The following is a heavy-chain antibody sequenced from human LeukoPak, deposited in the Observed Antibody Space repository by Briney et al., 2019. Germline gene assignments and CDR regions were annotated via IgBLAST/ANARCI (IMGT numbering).Heavy chain of an antibody. V-gene: IGHV4-30-2*01. CDR3: ARDEKAAAAFDY. D-gene: IGHD6-13*01. Sequence: PSETLSLTCTVSGGSISSGGYYWSWIRQPPGKGLEWIGYIYHSGSTYYNPSLKSRVTISVDRSKNQFSLKLSSVTAADTAVYYCARDEKAAAAFDYWGQGTLVTVSS. J-gene: IGHJ4*02. CDR2: IYHSGST. CDR1: GGSISSGGYY.